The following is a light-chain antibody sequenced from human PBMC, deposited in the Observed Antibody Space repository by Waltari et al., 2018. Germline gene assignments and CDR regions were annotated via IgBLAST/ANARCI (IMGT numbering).Light chain of an antibody. CDR1: SRDVGGYNY. J-gene: IGLJ3*02. V-gene: IGLV2-14*01. CDR2: DVS. Sequence: QSALTQPASVSGSPGQSITISCTGTSRDVGGYNYVYGYQQHPGKAPKLMIYDVSKRPSGVSNRFSGSKSGNTASLTISGLQAEDEADYYCSSYTSSSTFGVFGGGTKLTVL. CDR3: SSYTSSSTFGV.